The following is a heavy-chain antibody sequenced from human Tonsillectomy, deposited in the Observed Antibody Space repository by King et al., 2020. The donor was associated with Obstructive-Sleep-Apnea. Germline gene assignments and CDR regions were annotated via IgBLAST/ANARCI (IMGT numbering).Heavy chain of an antibody. CDR2: IRYDETDK. J-gene: IGHJ4*02. D-gene: IGHD2-2*01. CDR3: ARDRQGYQVSEY. Sequence: VQLVESGGGVVQPGGPLTLACAASGFTFSTYSMHWVRQAPGKGLEWVAFIRYDETDKYYADSVKGRFTISRDNSQNTLYLQMNNLRVEDTALYYCARDRQGYQVSEYWGQGTLVTVSS. V-gene: IGHV3-30*02. CDR1: GFTFSTYS.